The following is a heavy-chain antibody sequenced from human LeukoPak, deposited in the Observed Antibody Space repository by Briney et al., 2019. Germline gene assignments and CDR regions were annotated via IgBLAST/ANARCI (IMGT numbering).Heavy chain of an antibody. D-gene: IGHD1-14*01. J-gene: IGHJ5*02. Sequence: SETLSLTCTVSGGSISSSSYYWGWIRQPPGKGLEWIGSIYYSGSTYYNPSLKSRVTISVDTSKNQFSLKLSSVTAADTAVYYCAGLIRPGWFDPWGQGTLVTVAS. CDR3: AGLIRPGWFDP. CDR2: IYYSGST. CDR1: GGSISSSSYY. V-gene: IGHV4-39*01.